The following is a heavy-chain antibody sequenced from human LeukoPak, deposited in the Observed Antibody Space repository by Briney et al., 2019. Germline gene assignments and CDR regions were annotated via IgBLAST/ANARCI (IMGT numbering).Heavy chain of an antibody. V-gene: IGHV1-46*01. D-gene: IGHD6-19*01. CDR3: ARAVAGTTQVSY. CDR1: GYTFANYY. J-gene: IGHJ4*02. Sequence: ASVKVSCKASGYTFANYYIHLVRQAPGQGLEWMGLINPSGGSTNYAQKFQGRVTMTRDTSISTAYMELSRLRSDDTAVYYCARAVAGTTQVSYWGQGTLVTVSS. CDR2: INPSGGST.